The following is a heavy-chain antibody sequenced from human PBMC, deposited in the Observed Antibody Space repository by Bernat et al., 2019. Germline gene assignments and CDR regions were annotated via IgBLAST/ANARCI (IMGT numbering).Heavy chain of an antibody. CDR2: ISYDGSNK. D-gene: IGHD5-18*01. V-gene: IGHV3-30-3*01. CDR3: ARGPMGTAWLYGAFDI. CDR1: GFTFSSYA. Sequence: QVQLVESGGGVVQPGRSLRLSCAASGFTFSSYAMHWVRQAPGKGLEWVAVISYDGSNKYYADSVKGRFTISRDNSKNTLYLQMNSLRAEDTAVYYCARGPMGTAWLYGAFDIWGQGTMVTVSS. J-gene: IGHJ3*02.